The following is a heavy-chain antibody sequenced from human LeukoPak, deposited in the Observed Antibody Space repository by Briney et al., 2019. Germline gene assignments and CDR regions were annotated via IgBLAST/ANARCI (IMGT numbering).Heavy chain of an antibody. CDR1: GDSVSSNIGA. CDR3: ASDSYDFWSGYSARAGFDY. D-gene: IGHD3-3*01. Sequence: SQTLSLTYVISGDSVSSNIGAWNWIRQSPSRGLEWLGRTYYRSKWHYDYAASVKSRIAINPDTSKNQFSLQLNSVTPEDTAVYYCASDSYDFWSGYSARAGFDYWGQGILVTVSS. J-gene: IGHJ4*02. CDR2: TYYRSKWHY. V-gene: IGHV6-1*01.